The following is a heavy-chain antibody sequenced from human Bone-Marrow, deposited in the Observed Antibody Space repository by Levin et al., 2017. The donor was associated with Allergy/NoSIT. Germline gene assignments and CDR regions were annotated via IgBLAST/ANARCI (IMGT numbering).Heavy chain of an antibody. J-gene: IGHJ6*03. Sequence: HTGGSLRLSCAASGFTFSSYGMHWVRQAPGKGLEWVAVISYAGSDKYYADSVKGRFTISRDNSKNTLYLQMNSLRVEDTAVYYCARDGTMVRGVLAWGSPKSDYFYYYMDVWGKGTTVTASS. V-gene: IGHV3-30*03. CDR1: GFTFSSYG. CDR3: ARDGTMVRGVLAWGSPKSDYFYYYMDV. CDR2: ISYAGSDK. D-gene: IGHD3-10*01.